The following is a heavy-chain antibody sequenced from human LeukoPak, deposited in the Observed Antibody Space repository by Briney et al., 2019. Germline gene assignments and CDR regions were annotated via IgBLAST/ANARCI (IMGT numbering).Heavy chain of an antibody. J-gene: IGHJ4*02. Sequence: GGSLRLSCAASGFTFSSYAMSWVRQAPGKGLEWVSAISGSGGSTYYADSVKGRFTISRDNSKNTLYLQMNSLRAEDTAVYYCAKDPSSGYSYGHVRIDYWGQGTLATVSS. D-gene: IGHD5-18*01. V-gene: IGHV3-23*01. CDR1: GFTFSSYA. CDR2: ISGSGGST. CDR3: AKDPSSGYSYGHVRIDY.